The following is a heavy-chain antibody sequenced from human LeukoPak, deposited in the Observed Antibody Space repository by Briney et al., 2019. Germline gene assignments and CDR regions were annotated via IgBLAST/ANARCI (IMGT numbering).Heavy chain of an antibody. V-gene: IGHV4-39*01. Sequence: SETLSLTCTVSGGSISSSSYYWGWIRQPPGKGLEWIGNIYHSGSTYYNPSLKSRVTISVDTSKNQFSLQLSSVTAADTAVYYCGRHGGDNSGWYWDYWGQGTLVTVSS. J-gene: IGHJ4*02. D-gene: IGHD6-19*01. CDR1: GGSISSSSYY. CDR2: IYHSGST. CDR3: GRHGGDNSGWYWDY.